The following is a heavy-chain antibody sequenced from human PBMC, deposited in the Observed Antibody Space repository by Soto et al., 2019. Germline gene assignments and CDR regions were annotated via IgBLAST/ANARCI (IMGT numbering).Heavy chain of an antibody. CDR1: GDSISSSY. D-gene: IGHD6-6*01. J-gene: IGHJ5*02. V-gene: IGHV4-59*01. CDR2: MYYSGST. Sequence: QVQLQESGPGLVKPSETLSLTCTISGDSISSSYWNWIRQPPGKGLEWIGYMYYSGSTNYNPSLKSRVTISVDTFRNQFSLKLISVTAADTAVYYCASQDHSRSSSGWFDPWGQGTLVTVSS. CDR3: ASQDHSRSSSGWFDP.